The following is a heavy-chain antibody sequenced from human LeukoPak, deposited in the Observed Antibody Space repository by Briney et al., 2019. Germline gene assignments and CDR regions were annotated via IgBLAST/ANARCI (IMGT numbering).Heavy chain of an antibody. V-gene: IGHV4-59*08. J-gene: IGHJ4*02. Sequence: PSETLSLTCTVSGGSISSYYWSWIRQPPGKGLEWIGYIYSSGSTNYNPSLQSRVTISLDTSKNQFSLKLSSVTAADTAVYYCARHSRDPFENMDYCFDCWGQGTLVTVSS. CDR2: IYSSGST. CDR1: GGSISSYY. CDR3: ARHSRDPFENMDYCFDC. D-gene: IGHD3-9*01.